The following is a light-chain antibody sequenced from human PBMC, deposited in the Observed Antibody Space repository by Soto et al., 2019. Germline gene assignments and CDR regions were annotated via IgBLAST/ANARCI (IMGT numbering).Light chain of an antibody. CDR2: AAS. CDR1: QNINSY. J-gene: IGKJ4*01. CDR3: QQSSPGLTLT. Sequence: DIQMTQSPSSLSASVGDRVTITCRASQNINSYLNWYQQKPGKAPKLLIYAASSLQRGVPSRFSGSGSGTDFTLTISSLQPEDFATYYCQQSSPGLTLTFGGGTKVEI. V-gene: IGKV1-39*01.